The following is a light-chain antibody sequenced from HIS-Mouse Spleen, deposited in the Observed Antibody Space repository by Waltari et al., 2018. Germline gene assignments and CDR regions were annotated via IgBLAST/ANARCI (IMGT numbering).Light chain of an antibody. CDR2: DAS. CDR3: QQYDNLLPLT. CDR1: QDISNY. Sequence: DIQMTQSPSSLPASVGDRATLTCQASQDISNYLHWYQQKPGKAPKLLIYDASNLETGVPSRFSGSGSGTDFTFTISSLQPEDIATYYCQQYDNLLPLTFGGGTKVEIK. J-gene: IGKJ4*01. V-gene: IGKV1-33*01.